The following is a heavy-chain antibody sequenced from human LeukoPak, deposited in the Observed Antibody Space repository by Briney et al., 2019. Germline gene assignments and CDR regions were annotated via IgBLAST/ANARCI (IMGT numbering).Heavy chain of an antibody. J-gene: IGHJ6*03. CDR1: GGSFSGYY. D-gene: IGHD1/OR15-1a*01. Sequence: SETLSLTCAVYGGSFSGYYWSWIRQPPGKGLEWIGEINHSGSTNYNPSLKSRVTISVDTSKNQFSLKLGSVTAADTAVYYGARGLQYNWNTIRGYYYYMDVWGKGTTVTVSS. V-gene: IGHV4-34*01. CDR2: INHSGST. CDR3: ARGLQYNWNTIRGYYYYMDV.